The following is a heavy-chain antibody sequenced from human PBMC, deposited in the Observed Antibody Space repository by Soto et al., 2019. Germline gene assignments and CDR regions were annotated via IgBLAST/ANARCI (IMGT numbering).Heavy chain of an antibody. CDR2: IYHNGTT. V-gene: IGHV4-4*02. J-gene: IGHJ4*02. CDR3: ARGAQY. Sequence: SETLSLTCAVSGGSIISTHWWTWVRQSPGKGLEWIGEIYHNGTTNYNPSLKSRLTISVDTSKNHFSPSLTPVTVRDTATYFCARGAQYWGPGKLVTVSS. CDR1: GGSIISTHW.